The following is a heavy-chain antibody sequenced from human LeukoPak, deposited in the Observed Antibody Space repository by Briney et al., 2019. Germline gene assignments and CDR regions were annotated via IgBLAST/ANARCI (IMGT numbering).Heavy chain of an antibody. D-gene: IGHD6-6*01. J-gene: IGHJ6*03. CDR3: ARAGNVQPGLVGSEPSPNYYYYYMDV. Sequence: SVRVSCKASGGTFSSYAISWVRQAPGQGLEWMGGITPIFGTANYAQKFQGRVTITTDESTSTAYMELSSLRSEDTAVYYCARAGNVQPGLVGSEPSPNYYYYYMDVWGKGTTVTVSS. CDR1: GGTFSSYA. CDR2: ITPIFGTA. V-gene: IGHV1-69*05.